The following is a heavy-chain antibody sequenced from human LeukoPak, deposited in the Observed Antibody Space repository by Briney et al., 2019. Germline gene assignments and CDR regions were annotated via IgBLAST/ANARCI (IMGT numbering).Heavy chain of an antibody. V-gene: IGHV4-59*01. CDR3: ARVLSHGYSDL. CDR1: GGPISSYW. J-gene: IGHJ5*02. D-gene: IGHD5-18*01. Sequence: PSETLSLTCSVSGGPISSYWWGWIRQPPGKGLEWIGYIYYTGSTNYSPSLKSRVTISTDTSKNQFSLKLTSVTAADTAVYYCARVLSHGYSDLWGQGTLVTVSS. CDR2: IYYTGST.